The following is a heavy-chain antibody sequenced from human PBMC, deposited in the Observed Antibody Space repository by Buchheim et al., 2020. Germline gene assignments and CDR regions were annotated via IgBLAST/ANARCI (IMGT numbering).Heavy chain of an antibody. V-gene: IGHV3-11*01. J-gene: IGHJ4*02. Sequence: QVQLVESGGGLVKPGGSLRLSCAASGFTFSDYYMSWIRQAPGKGLECVSYISSSGNPIYYADSVKGRFTISRDNAKNSLFLQMNSLRAEDTAVYYCARGLLLSHSSSSFSGSFDQWGQGTL. CDR1: GFTFSDYY. D-gene: IGHD6-6*01. CDR2: ISSSGNPI. CDR3: ARGLLLSHSSSSFSGSFDQ.